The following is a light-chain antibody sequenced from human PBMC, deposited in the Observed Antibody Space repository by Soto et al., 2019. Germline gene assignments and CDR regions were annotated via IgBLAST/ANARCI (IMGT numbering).Light chain of an antibody. J-gene: IGKJ4*01. CDR1: RAISNY. CDR3: QQYDSYPVT. CDR2: AAT. V-gene: IGKV1-16*01. Sequence: DIPMTQSPSSVSASVGDRVTMTCRASRAISNYVAWFQQKPGQAPKSLIHAATNLQSGTPSRFSGSGSGTDFSLTISSLQPEDFATYYCQQYDSYPVTFGGGTNVEIK.